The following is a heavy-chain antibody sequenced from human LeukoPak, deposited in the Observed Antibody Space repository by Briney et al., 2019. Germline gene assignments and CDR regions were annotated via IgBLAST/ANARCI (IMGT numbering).Heavy chain of an antibody. Sequence: SETLSLTCTVSGGSISTYSWSWIRQPPGKGLEWIGCRYDGGRDLYNPSLKSRVTISVDASEKQISLSLRSVTAADTAIYYCANTTRVAPDGRAEYFQHWGQGTLVTVSS. CDR1: GGSISTYS. CDR2: RYDGGRD. CDR3: ANTTRVAPDGRAEYFQH. V-gene: IGHV4-59*03. J-gene: IGHJ1*01. D-gene: IGHD5-24*01.